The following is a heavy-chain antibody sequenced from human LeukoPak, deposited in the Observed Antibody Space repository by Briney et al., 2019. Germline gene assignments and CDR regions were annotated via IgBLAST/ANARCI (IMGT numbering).Heavy chain of an antibody. Sequence: SVKVSCKVSGSTVTELSMHWFRRSPGKRLGWRGGFDPEDGETIYAQKIPGIITMTENTSTDSAYMELSSLTSEDTAVYYCATGAGLFDGVIDYWGQGTLVTVSP. CDR2: FDPEDGET. CDR1: GSTVTELS. CDR3: ATGAGLFDGVIDY. J-gene: IGHJ4*02. D-gene: IGHD3-10*01. V-gene: IGHV1-24*01.